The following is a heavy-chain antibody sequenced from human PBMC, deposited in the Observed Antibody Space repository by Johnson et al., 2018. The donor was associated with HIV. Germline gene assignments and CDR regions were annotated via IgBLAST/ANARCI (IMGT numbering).Heavy chain of an antibody. CDR1: GFTFSSYG. CDR3: AKLQHSDGYAAFDI. J-gene: IGHJ3*02. D-gene: IGHD5-18*01. Sequence: QVQLVESGGGLVQPGRSLRLSCAASGFTFSSYGMHCVRQAPGKGLEWVSFISYDGSNKYYADSVRGRFTISRDNSKNTLYLQMNSLRAEHTALYYCAKLQHSDGYAAFDIWGQGTMVTVSS. CDR2: ISYDGSNK. V-gene: IGHV3-30*18.